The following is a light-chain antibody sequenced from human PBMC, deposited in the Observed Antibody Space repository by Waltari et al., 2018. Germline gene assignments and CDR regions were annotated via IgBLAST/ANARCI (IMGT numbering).Light chain of an antibody. CDR2: GAS. CDR3: QQTDSFPLT. Sequence: DIQMTQSPSSVSASVGDRVTISCRASQDVSTWLAWYQQKPGKAPNLLIHGASRLQSGVPSRFSGSGSGTEFTLTINGLQPEDFATYYCQQTDSFPLTFGGGTKVEIK. J-gene: IGKJ4*01. V-gene: IGKV1-12*01. CDR1: QDVSTW.